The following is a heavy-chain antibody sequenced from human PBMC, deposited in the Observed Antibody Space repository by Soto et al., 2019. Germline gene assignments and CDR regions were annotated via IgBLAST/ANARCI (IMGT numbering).Heavy chain of an antibody. CDR3: GSSESSSRYYFAY. D-gene: IGHD6-13*01. V-gene: IGHV3-23*01. Sequence: EVQLLESGGGLVQAGGFLRLSCAASGFTFSSKSMSWVRQPPGKGLEWVAGIRGGGGSTYYADSVKGRFTISRDNSKNTPLLRMDSLRARDTAVYYCGSSESSSRYYFAYWGQGTLVTVSS. CDR1: GFTFSSKS. J-gene: IGHJ4*02. CDR2: IRGGGGST.